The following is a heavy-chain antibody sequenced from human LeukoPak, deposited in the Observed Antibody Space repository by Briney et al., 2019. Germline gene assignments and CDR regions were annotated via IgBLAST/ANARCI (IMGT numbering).Heavy chain of an antibody. CDR1: VYTLTGYY. V-gene: IGHV1-2*02. CDR3: ARARDTMIVLVTRGRHAFDI. Sequence: ASVKVSCKASVYTLTGYYMHWVRQAPGQGLEWMGWINPNSGGTNYAQKFQGRVTMTRDTSIRTAYMELSRLRSDDTAVYYCARARDTMIVLVTRGRHAFDIWGQGTMVTVSS. J-gene: IGHJ3*02. D-gene: IGHD3-22*01. CDR2: INPNSGGT.